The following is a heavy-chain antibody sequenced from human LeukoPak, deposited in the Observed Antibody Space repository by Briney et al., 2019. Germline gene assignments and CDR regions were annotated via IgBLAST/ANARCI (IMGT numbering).Heavy chain of an antibody. J-gene: IGHJ5*02. V-gene: IGHV4-61*02. D-gene: IGHD3/OR15-3a*01. CDR1: GGSISSGSYY. CDR3: ARQEIGLRSFDP. Sequence: SETLSLTCTVSGGSISSGSYYWSWIRQPAGKGLEWIVRIYTSGSTNYNPSLKSRVTISVDTSKNQFSLNLSSVTAADTAVYYCARQEIGLRSFDPWGQGTLVTVSS. CDR2: IYTSGST.